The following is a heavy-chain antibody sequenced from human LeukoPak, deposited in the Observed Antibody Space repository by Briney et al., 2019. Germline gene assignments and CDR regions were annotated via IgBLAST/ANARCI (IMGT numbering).Heavy chain of an antibody. V-gene: IGHV1-2*02. CDR2: INPNSGGT. CDR1: GYTFTGYY. Sequence: GASVKVSCKASGYTFTGYYMHWVRQAPGQGLEWMGWINPNSGGTNYAQKFQGRVTMTRNTSISTAYMELSSLRSEDTAVYYCARGKRPLWGAGDWFDPWGQGTLVTVSS. D-gene: IGHD3-16*01. CDR3: ARGKRPLWGAGDWFDP. J-gene: IGHJ5*02.